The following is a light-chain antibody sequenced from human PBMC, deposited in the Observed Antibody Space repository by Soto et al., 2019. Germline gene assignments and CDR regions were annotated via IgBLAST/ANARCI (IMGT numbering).Light chain of an antibody. J-gene: IGKJ5*01. Sequence: EVLMTQSPATLSVSPGDRATLSCRASQSINSNLAWYQQQPGQAPRLLIYGASTRATVAPSRFSGTGSGTEFTLTINGLQPDDFATYYCQQYSSYSPITFGQGTRLEIK. V-gene: IGKV3-15*01. CDR1: QSINSN. CDR3: QQYSSYSPIT. CDR2: GAS.